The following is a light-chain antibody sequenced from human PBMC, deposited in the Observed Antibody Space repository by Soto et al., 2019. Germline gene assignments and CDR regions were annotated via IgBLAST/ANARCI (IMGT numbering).Light chain of an antibody. Sequence: EVMLTQSPGTLYLSPGERATLSCRASQSIFSNYLAGHQQKSGQAPRLLIYGASNRPTGLPDRFSGSGSGTDYTLTISRLEPEGFAVYYCQQYGTSPLTFGQGTKVEF. CDR2: GAS. CDR3: QQYGTSPLT. V-gene: IGKV3-20*01. CDR1: QSIFSNY. J-gene: IGKJ1*01.